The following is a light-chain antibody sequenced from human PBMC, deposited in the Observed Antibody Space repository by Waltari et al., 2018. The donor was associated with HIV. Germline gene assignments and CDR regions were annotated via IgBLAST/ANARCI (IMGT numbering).Light chain of an antibody. Sequence: QSVLTQPPSASGPPGQRVTISCSGSSSNIGSNYVYWYQQLPGTAPNLLLYRNNQRPSGVPDRFSGSKSGTSASLAISGLRSEDEADYYCAAWGNSLSLLFGGGTKLTVL. V-gene: IGLV1-47*01. CDR1: SSNIGSNY. J-gene: IGLJ2*01. CDR3: AAWGNSLSLL. CDR2: RNN.